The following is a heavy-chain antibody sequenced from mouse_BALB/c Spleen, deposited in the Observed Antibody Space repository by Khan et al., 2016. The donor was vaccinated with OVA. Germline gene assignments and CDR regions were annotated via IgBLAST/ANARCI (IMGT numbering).Heavy chain of an antibody. J-gene: IGHJ3*01. CDR1: GYTFTSYV. V-gene: IGHV1S136*01. CDR3: ATQGSTYTWFAY. D-gene: IGHD1-1*01. Sequence: VQLQQSGPELLKPGASVKMSCKASGYTFTSYVMHWVKQKPGQGLEWIGYIYPFNDDSKYSEKFKGQATLTSDTSSNTAYMELSSLTSEDSAVYYCATQGSTYTWFAYWGQGTLVTVSA. CDR2: IYPFNDDS.